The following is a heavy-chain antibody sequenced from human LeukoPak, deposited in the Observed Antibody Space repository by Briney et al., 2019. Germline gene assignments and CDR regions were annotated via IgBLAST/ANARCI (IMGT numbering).Heavy chain of an antibody. CDR1: GFTLSDYY. D-gene: IGHD3/OR15-3a*01. CDR3: AGRRDFIGY. J-gene: IGHJ4*02. Sequence: GGSLRLSCAASGFTLSDYYMSWFRQAPGKGLEWVSYSSSSGSTIYYADSVKGRFAISRDNAKNSLYLQMNSLRAEDTAVYYCAGRRDFIGYWGQGTLVTVSS. CDR2: SSSSGSTI. V-gene: IGHV3-11*01.